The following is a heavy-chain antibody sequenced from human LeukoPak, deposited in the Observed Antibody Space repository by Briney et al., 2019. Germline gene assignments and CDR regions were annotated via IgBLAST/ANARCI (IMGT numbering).Heavy chain of an antibody. CDR3: AKDRIRSSGYDCADY. Sequence: PGGSLRLSCAASGFTFSSYGMHWVHQAPGKGLEWVAVISYDGSNKYYADSVKGRFTISRDNSKNTLYLQMNSLRAEDTAVYYCAKDRIRSSGYDCADYWGQGTLVTVSS. D-gene: IGHD5-12*01. V-gene: IGHV3-30*18. CDR1: GFTFSSYG. CDR2: ISYDGSNK. J-gene: IGHJ4*02.